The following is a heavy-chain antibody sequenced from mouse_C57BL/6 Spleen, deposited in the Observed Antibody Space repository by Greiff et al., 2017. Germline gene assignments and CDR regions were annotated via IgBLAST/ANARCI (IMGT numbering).Heavy chain of an antibody. CDR2: IDTSESYT. D-gene: IGHD1-1*01. J-gene: IGHJ3*01. Sequence: FQLQQSGAELVMPGASVKMSCKASGYTFTSYWMHWVKQRPGQGLEWIGEIDTSESYTNYNQKFKGKSTLTVDKSSSTAYMQLSSLTSEDSAVYSCATSLLLRSQPGFAYWGQGTLVTVSA. V-gene: IGHV1-69*01. CDR1: GYTFTSYW. CDR3: ATSLLLRSQPGFAY.